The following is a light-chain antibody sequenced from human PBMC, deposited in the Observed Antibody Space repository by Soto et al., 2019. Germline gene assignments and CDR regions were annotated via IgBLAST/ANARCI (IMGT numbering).Light chain of an antibody. Sequence: DIVLPQSPGTLSLSPGERATLSCRASRSISGSYLAWYQQKPGQAPRPLIYGASSRATGIPDRVSGSGSGTDFTLTISRLEPEDSAVYYCQKYGSSPRYTFGQGTKLEIK. CDR3: QKYGSSPRYT. V-gene: IGKV3-20*01. CDR2: GAS. CDR1: RSISGSY. J-gene: IGKJ2*01.